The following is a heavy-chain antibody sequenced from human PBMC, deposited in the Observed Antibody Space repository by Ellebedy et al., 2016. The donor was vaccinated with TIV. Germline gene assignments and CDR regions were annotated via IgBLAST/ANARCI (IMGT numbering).Heavy chain of an antibody. CDR3: ARAHDYGDLPTDY. CDR1: GFTFSDYY. V-gene: IGHV3-11*01. J-gene: IGHJ4*02. D-gene: IGHD4-17*01. CDR2: ISSSGSTI. Sequence: GESLKISXAASGFTFSDYYMSWIRQAPGKGLEWVSYISSSGSTIYYADSVKGRFTISRDNAKNSLYLQMNSLRAEDTAVYYCARAHDYGDLPTDYWGQGTLVTVSS.